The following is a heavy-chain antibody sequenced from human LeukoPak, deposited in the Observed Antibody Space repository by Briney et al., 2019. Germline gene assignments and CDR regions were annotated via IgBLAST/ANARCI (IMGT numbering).Heavy chain of an antibody. CDR1: GGSFSGYY. CDR3: ARLLHTEYYDILTGYLPINWFDP. V-gene: IGHV4-34*01. Sequence: SETLSLTCAVYGGSFSGYYWSWIRQPPGKGLEWIGEINHSGSTNYNPSLKSRVTISVDTSKNQFSLKLSSVTAADTAVYYCARLLHTEYYDILTGYLPINWFDPWGQGTLVTVSS. D-gene: IGHD3-9*01. CDR2: INHSGST. J-gene: IGHJ5*02.